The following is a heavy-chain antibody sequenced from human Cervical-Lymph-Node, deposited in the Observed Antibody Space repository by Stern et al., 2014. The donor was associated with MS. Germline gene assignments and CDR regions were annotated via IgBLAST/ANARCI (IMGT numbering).Heavy chain of an antibody. V-gene: IGHV1-69*11. CDR2: IIPILDTT. Sequence: QVQLVQSGAAVKKPGSSVKGSCKSSGDTFSTHAISWVRQAPGQGLERMGRIIPILDTTDHAKKFQGRLTIDADESTNTAYMELSSLTPDDTAVYYCAREKSDCSGGSCFSSLDYWGQGTLVTVSS. CDR1: GDTFSTHA. CDR3: AREKSDCSGGSCFSSLDY. J-gene: IGHJ4*02. D-gene: IGHD2-15*01.